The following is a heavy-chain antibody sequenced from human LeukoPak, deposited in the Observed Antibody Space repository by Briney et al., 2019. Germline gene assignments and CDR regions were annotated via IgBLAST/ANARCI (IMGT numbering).Heavy chain of an antibody. J-gene: IGHJ4*02. D-gene: IGHD6-6*01. Sequence: GASVKVSCKASGYTFTGYYMHWVRQAPGQGLEWMGWINPNSGGTSYAQKFQGRVTMTRDTSISTAYMELSRLRSDDTAVYYCARDRVAARLGSFDYWGQGTLVTVSS. V-gene: IGHV1-2*02. CDR3: ARDRVAARLGSFDY. CDR2: INPNSGGT. CDR1: GYTFTGYY.